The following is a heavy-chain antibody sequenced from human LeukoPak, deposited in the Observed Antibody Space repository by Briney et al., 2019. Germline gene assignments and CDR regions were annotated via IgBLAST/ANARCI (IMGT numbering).Heavy chain of an antibody. Sequence: ASVKVSCKASGGTFSSYAISWVRQAPGQGLEWMGWISAYNGNTNYAQKLQGRVTMTTDTSTSTAYMELRSLRSDDTAVYYCARVFGHDGPSRGGWFDPWGQGTLVTVSS. CDR2: ISAYNGNT. CDR3: ARVFGHDGPSRGGWFDP. D-gene: IGHD3-3*01. V-gene: IGHV1-18*01. J-gene: IGHJ5*02. CDR1: GGTFSSYA.